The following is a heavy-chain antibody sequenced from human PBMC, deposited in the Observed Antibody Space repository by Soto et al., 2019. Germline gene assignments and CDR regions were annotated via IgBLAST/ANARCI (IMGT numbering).Heavy chain of an antibody. V-gene: IGHV4-39*01. CDR2: FYYSGST. Sequence: SSETLSLTCTFSGASISSNNYCWGWIRQPPGKGLEWIGTFYYSGSTFYNPSLKSRVTISVDTSKNQFSLKLRSVTAADTAVYYCASASSSSLDLIDYWGQGTLVTVSS. CDR3: ASASSSSLDLIDY. CDR1: GASISSNNYC. J-gene: IGHJ4*02. D-gene: IGHD6-6*01.